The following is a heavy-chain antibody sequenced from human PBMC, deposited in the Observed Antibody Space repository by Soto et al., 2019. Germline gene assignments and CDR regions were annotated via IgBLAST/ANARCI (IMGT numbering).Heavy chain of an antibody. CDR2: ISGSGGST. Sequence: GGSLRLSCAASGFTFSSYAMSWVRQAPGKGLEWVSAISGSGGSTYYADSVKGRFTISRDNSKNTLYLQMNSLRAEDTAVYYCAKDLDCSGGRCYALDYWGQGTLVTVYS. J-gene: IGHJ4*02. D-gene: IGHD2-15*01. V-gene: IGHV3-23*01. CDR3: AKDLDCSGGRCYALDY. CDR1: GFTFSSYA.